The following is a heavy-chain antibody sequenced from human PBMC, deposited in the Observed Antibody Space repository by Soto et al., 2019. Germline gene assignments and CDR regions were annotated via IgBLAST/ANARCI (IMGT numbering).Heavy chain of an antibody. J-gene: IGHJ4*02. CDR3: ARAVAGMVFDY. D-gene: IGHD6-19*01. V-gene: IGHV5-51*01. CDR2: IYPGDSDT. CDR1: GYSFTSYW. Sequence: GGSHKRSDEGSGYSFTSYWSGCVRQMTGKGLEWMGIIYPGDSDTRYSPSFQGQVTISADKSISTAYLQWSSLKASDTAMYYCARAVAGMVFDYWGQGTLVTVSS.